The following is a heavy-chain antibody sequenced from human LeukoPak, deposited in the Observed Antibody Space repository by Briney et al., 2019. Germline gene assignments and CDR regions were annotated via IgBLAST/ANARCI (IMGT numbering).Heavy chain of an antibody. Sequence: ASVTVSCTVSGYTLTELSMHWVRQAPGKGLEWMGGFDPEDGETIYAQKFQGRVTMTEDTSTDTAYMELSSLRSEDTAVYYCARPRIGYCSGGSCYGMDVXXXGTTVTVSS. CDR2: FDPEDGET. CDR3: ARPRIGYCSGGSCYGMDV. CDR1: GYTLTELS. J-gene: IGHJ6*01. D-gene: IGHD2-15*01. V-gene: IGHV1-24*01.